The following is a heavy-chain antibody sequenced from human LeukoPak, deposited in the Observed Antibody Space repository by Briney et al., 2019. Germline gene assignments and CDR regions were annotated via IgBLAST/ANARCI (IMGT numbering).Heavy chain of an antibody. J-gene: IGHJ6*02. D-gene: IGHD6-6*01. CDR2: ISSSSSYI. Sequence: GGPLRHPFSPSGFTFSSSSMNWVRQAPGKGLEWVSSISSSSSYIYYADSVKGRFTISRDNAKNSLYLQMNSLRAEGTAVYYCARACSSSTNYYGYGMDVWGQGTTVTVSS. CDR1: GFTFSSSS. V-gene: IGHV3-21*01. CDR3: ARACSSSTNYYGYGMDV.